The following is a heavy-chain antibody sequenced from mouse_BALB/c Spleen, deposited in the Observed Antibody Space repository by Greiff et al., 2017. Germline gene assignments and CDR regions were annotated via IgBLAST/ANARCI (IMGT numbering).Heavy chain of an antibody. Sequence: DVQLVESGGGLVQPGGSRKLSCAASGFTFSSFGMHWVRQAPEKGLEWVAYISSGSSTIYYADTVKGRFTISRDNPKNTLFLQMTSLRSEDTAMYYCARRGTYDGYYVGAMDYWGQGTSVTVSS. J-gene: IGHJ4*01. CDR3: ARRGTYDGYYVGAMDY. V-gene: IGHV5-17*02. CDR2: ISSGSSTI. CDR1: GFTFSSFG. D-gene: IGHD2-3*01.